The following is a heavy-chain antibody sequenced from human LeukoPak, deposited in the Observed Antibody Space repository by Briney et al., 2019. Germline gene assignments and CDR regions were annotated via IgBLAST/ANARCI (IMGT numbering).Heavy chain of an antibody. Sequence: SETLSLTCTVSGGSISSYYWSWIRQPPGKGLEWIGYIYYSGSTYYNPSLKSRVTISVDTSKNQFSLKLSSVTAADTAVYYCAREKWFGGSHFDYWGQGTLVTVSS. J-gene: IGHJ4*02. CDR2: IYYSGST. V-gene: IGHV4-59*12. D-gene: IGHD3-10*01. CDR3: AREKWFGGSHFDY. CDR1: GGSISSYY.